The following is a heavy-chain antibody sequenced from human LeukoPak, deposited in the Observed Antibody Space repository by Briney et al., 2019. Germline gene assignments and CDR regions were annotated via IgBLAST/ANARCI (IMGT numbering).Heavy chain of an antibody. V-gene: IGHV3-48*03. CDR2: ISSSGSAI. CDR3: TSGYEKIFYYYGMDV. D-gene: IGHD5-12*01. Sequence: PGGSLRLSCAASGFTFSSYEMIWVRQAPGKGLEWVSYISSSGSAIYYADSVKGRFTISRDNAKNSLYLQMNSLRAEDTAVYYCTSGYEKIFYYYGMDVWGQGTTVTVSS. CDR1: GFTFSSYE. J-gene: IGHJ6*02.